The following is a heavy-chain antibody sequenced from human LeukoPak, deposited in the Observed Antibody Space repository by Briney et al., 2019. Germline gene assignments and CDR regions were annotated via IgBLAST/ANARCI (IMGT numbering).Heavy chain of an antibody. CDR2: ISSSSSYI. J-gene: IGHJ3*02. D-gene: IGHD3-22*01. CDR3: ARDPEYYYDVPDAFDI. Sequence: GGSLRLSCAASGFTFSSYNMNWVRQAPGKGLEWVSSISSSSSYIYYADSVKGRFTISRDNAKNSLYLQMNSLRAEDTAVYYCARDPEYYYDVPDAFDIWGQGTTVTVSS. CDR1: GFTFSSYN. V-gene: IGHV3-21*01.